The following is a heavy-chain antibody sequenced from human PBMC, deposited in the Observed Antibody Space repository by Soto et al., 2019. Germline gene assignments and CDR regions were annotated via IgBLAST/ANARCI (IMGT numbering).Heavy chain of an antibody. CDR2: LYSSRDT. Sequence: SETLSVTCSVSCGSISSNSYSWGWIQQPPGKGLEWIGTLYSSRDTYYNPSLKSRVTISADTSQNQFSLDLTSVTATDTAVYFCARHPGYCSGGSCNGQYTLDVWGQGTTVTVSS. CDR1: CGSISSNSYS. D-gene: IGHD2-15*01. V-gene: IGHV4-39*01. J-gene: IGHJ6*02. CDR3: ARHPGYCSGGSCNGQYTLDV.